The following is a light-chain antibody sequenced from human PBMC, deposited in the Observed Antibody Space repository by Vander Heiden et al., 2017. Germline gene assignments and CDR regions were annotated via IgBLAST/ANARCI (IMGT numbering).Light chain of an antibody. J-gene: IGKJ2*01. CDR2: KAS. CDR1: QKISNW. CDR3: KQYNSYLMYT. V-gene: IGKV1-5*03. Sequence: DIQMTQSPSTLSASVGDRVTITCRASQKISNWLTWCQQKPGKAPKLLIYKASSVESGGPSRFRGSGSGTEFTVTISSMQPDDLATYYCKQYNSYLMYTFGHETNLEIK.